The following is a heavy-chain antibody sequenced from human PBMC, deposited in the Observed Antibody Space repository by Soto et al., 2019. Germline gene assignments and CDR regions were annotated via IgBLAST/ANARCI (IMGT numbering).Heavy chain of an antibody. Sequence: QVQLVESGGGVVQPGRSLRLSCAASGFTFSSYAMHWVRQAPGKGLEWVAVISYDGSNKYYADSVKGRFTISRDNSKNTLYLQMTSLRAEDTAVYYCASSGGGYFDYWGQGTLVTVSS. CDR2: ISYDGSNK. J-gene: IGHJ4*02. V-gene: IGHV3-30-3*01. CDR3: ASSGGGYFDY. D-gene: IGHD6-6*01. CDR1: GFTFSSYA.